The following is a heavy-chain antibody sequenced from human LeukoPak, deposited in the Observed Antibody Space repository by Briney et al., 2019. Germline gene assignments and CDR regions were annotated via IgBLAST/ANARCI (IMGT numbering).Heavy chain of an antibody. CDR2: ISGSGDST. J-gene: IGHJ4*02. D-gene: IGHD3-16*01. CDR3: AKTRLGPDY. Sequence: PGGSLRLSCAASGFTFSSYAMSWVRQAPGKGLEWVSGISGSGDSTYYADSVKGRFTISRDNPKNTLYLQMNSLRAEDTALYYCAKTRLGPDYWGQGTPVTVSS. V-gene: IGHV3-23*01. CDR1: GFTFSSYA.